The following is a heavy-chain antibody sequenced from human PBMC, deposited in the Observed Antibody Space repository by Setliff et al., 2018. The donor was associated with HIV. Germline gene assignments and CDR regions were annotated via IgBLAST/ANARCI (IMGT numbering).Heavy chain of an antibody. CDR1: GYTFTSYY. CDR2: INPSGGCT. V-gene: IGHV1-46*01. J-gene: IGHJ4*02. D-gene: IGHD5-18*01. CDR3: ARDTAMVRGGDY. Sequence: ASVKVSCKASGYTFTSYYMHWVRQAPGQGLEWMGIINPSGGCTSYAQKFQGRVTMTRAASTSTVYMELSSLRSEDTAVYYCARDTAMVRGGDYWGQGTLVTVSS.